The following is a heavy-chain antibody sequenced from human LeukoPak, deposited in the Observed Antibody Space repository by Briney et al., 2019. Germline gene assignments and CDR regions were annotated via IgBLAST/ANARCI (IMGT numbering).Heavy chain of an antibody. V-gene: IGHV1-2*02. J-gene: IGHJ4*02. D-gene: IGHD3-10*01. CDR2: INPKSGGT. CDR3: ASGTELLWFXESLDY. Sequence: GASVKVSCKASGYTFTDYYMHWVRQAPGQGLEWMGWINPKSGGTNYAQKFEGRVTMTRDTSISTAYMELSRLRSDDTAVYYCASGTELLWFXESLDYWGQGTLVTVSS. CDR1: GYTFTDYY.